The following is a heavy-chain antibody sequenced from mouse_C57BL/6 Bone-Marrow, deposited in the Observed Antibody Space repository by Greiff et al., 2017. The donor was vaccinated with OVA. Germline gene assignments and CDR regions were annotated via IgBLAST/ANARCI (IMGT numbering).Heavy chain of an antibody. V-gene: IGHV1-15*01. Sequence: QVQLQQSGAELVRPGASVTLSCKASGYTFTDYEMHWVQQTPVHGLAWIGAIAPETGGPAYNQKFKGKAILTADKSSCTAYMELRSLTSEDSSCYYCTLRYWYFDVWGTGTTVTVSS. CDR1: GYTFTDYE. D-gene: IGHD1-1*01. J-gene: IGHJ1*03. CDR3: TLRYWYFDV. CDR2: IAPETGGP.